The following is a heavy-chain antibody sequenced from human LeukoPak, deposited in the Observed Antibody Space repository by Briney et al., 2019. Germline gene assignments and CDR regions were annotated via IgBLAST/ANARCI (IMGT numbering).Heavy chain of an antibody. CDR1: GFTFSRYS. J-gene: IGHJ3*02. D-gene: IGHD6-13*01. CDR3: ARDGLAPAGTSPGQGRAFDI. CDR2: ISSSSSYI. V-gene: IGHV3-21*01. Sequence: GGSLRLSCAASGFTFSRYSMNWVRQAPGKGLEWVSSISSSSSYIYYAGSVKGRFTISRDNAKNSLYLQMNSLRAEDTAVYYCARDGLAPAGTSPGQGRAFDIWGQGTMVTVSS.